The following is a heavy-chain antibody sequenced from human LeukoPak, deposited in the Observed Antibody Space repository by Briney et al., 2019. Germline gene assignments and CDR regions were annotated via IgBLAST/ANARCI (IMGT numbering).Heavy chain of an antibody. D-gene: IGHD6-19*01. V-gene: IGHV3-33*01. J-gene: IGHJ4*02. CDR3: ARDNHPAGYFDY. CDR1: GFTFSSYG. CDR2: IWYDGSNK. Sequence: GGSLRLSCAAYGFTFSSYGMHWVRQAPGKGLEWVAVIWYDGSNKYYADSVKGRFTISRDNSKNTLYLQMNSLRAEDTAVYYCARDNHPAGYFDYWGQGTLVTVSS.